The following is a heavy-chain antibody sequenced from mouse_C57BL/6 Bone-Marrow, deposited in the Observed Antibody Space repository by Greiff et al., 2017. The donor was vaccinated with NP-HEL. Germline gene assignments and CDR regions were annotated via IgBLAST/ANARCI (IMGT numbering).Heavy chain of an antibody. CDR1: GYTFTDYE. Sequence: QVQLQQSGAELVRPGASVTLSCKASGYTFTDYEMHWVKQTPVHGLEWIGAIDPKTGGTAYNQKFKGKAILTADKSSSTAYMELRSLTSEDSAVYYCTGSSYWYFDVWGTGTTVTVSS. J-gene: IGHJ1*03. CDR3: TGSSYWYFDV. CDR2: IDPKTGGT. V-gene: IGHV1-15*01.